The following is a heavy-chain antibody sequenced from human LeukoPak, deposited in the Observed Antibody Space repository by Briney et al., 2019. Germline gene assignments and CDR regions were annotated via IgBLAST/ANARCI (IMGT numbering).Heavy chain of an antibody. J-gene: IGHJ4*02. Sequence: GGSLRLSCAASGFTFSTFGMNWVRQAPGKGLEWVSSISSSNRYIYYADSVKGRFTISRDNAKKSLYLQMNSLRAEDTAVYYRARDLIQVESSYFDYWGQGTLVTVSS. CDR3: ARDLIQVESSYFDY. CDR2: ISSSNRYI. V-gene: IGHV3-21*01. CDR1: GFTFSTFG. D-gene: IGHD2-8*02.